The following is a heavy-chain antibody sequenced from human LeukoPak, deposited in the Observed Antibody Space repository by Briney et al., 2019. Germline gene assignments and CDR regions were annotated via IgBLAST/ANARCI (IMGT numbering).Heavy chain of an antibody. V-gene: IGHV3-7*01. D-gene: IGHD5-24*01. Sequence: GGSLRLSCAAPGFTFSSYWMSWVRQAPGKGLEWVANIKQDGSEKYYVDSVKGRFTISRDNAKNSLYLQMNSLRAEDTAVYYCARGDHYFDYWGQGTLVTVSS. CDR2: IKQDGSEK. CDR3: ARGDHYFDY. J-gene: IGHJ4*02. CDR1: GFTFSSYW.